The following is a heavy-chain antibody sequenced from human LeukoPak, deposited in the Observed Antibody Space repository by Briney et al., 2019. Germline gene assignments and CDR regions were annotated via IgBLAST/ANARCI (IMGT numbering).Heavy chain of an antibody. CDR2: IVGDSSKT. V-gene: IGHV3-23*01. D-gene: IGHD2-21*01. Sequence: GGSLRLSCAISGLTFHDYAMTWVRQAPGKGLEWVSTIVGDSSKTYYADSVKGRFTISRDNSNYMLFLHMNDLRAEDTAIYYCAKQPYNYYYLDVWGKGATVTVSS. J-gene: IGHJ6*03. CDR3: AKQPYNYYYLDV. CDR1: GLTFHDYA.